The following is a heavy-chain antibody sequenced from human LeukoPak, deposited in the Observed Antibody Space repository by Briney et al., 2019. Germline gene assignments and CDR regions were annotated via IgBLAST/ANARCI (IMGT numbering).Heavy chain of an antibody. D-gene: IGHD2-15*01. CDR3: ARVAATDYFDY. J-gene: IGHJ4*02. CDR2: IYSSGST. V-gene: IGHV4-39*01. Sequence: SETLSLTCTVSGGSISSSRYYWGWIRQPPGKGLEWIGSIYSSGSTDYNSSLKSRVTISVDTSKNQFSLKLSSVTAADMAVYFCARVAATDYFDYWGQGTLVTVSS. CDR1: GGSISSSRYY.